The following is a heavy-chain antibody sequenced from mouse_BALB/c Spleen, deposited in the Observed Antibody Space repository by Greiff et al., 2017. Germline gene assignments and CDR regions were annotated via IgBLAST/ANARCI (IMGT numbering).Heavy chain of an antibody. CDR2: INSNGGST. V-gene: IGHV5-6-3*01. J-gene: IGHJ3*01. Sequence: EVQVVESGGGLVQPGGSLKLSCAASGFTFSSYGMSWVRQTPDKRLELVATINSNGGSTYYPDSVKGRFTISRDNAKNTLYLQMSSLKSEDTAMYYCARRDDGFAYWGQGTLVTVSA. CDR3: ARRDDGFAY. D-gene: IGHD2-14*01. CDR1: GFTFSSYG.